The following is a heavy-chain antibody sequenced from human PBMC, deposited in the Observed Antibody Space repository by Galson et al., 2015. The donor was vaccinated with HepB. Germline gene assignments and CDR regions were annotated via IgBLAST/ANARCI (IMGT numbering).Heavy chain of an antibody. J-gene: IGHJ4*02. CDR3: VRDSSGYYYDWAGRD. CDR2: ISYDGSNK. D-gene: IGHD3-22*01. V-gene: IGHV3-30*03. Sequence: SLRLSCAASGFTFSSYGMHWVRQAPGKGLEWVAVISYDGSNKYYADSVKGRFTISRDNSKNTLYLQMNSLRAEDTAVYYCVRDSSGYYYDWAGRDWGQGTLVTVSS. CDR1: GFTFSSYG.